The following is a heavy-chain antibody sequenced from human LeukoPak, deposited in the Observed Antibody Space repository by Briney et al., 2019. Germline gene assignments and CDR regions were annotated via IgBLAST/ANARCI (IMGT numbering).Heavy chain of an antibody. CDR2: IIPIFGTA. J-gene: IGHJ5*02. D-gene: IGHD5-18*01. CDR1: GGTFSSYA. Sequence: ASVKVSCKASGGTFSSYAISWVRQAPGQGLEWMGGIIPIFGTANYAQKFQGRVTITADESTSTAYMELSSLRSEDTAVYYCARDGPLIQGFDPWGQGTLVTVSS. V-gene: IGHV1-69*01. CDR3: ARDGPLIQGFDP.